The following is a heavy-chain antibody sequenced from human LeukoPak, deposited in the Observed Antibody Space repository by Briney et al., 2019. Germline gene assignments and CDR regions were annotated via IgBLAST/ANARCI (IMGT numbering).Heavy chain of an antibody. D-gene: IGHD2-8*01. J-gene: IGHJ4*02. CDR1: GGSFSGYY. V-gene: IGHV4-34*01. Sequence: SETLSLTCAVYGGSFSGYYWSWIRQPPGKGLEWIGEINHSGSTNYNPSLKSRVTISVDTSKNQFSLKLSSVTAADTVVYYCATVSRGYFDYWGQGTLVTVSS. CDR3: ATVSRGYFDY. CDR2: INHSGST.